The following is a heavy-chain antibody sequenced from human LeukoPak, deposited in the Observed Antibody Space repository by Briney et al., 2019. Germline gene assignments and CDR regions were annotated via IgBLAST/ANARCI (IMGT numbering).Heavy chain of an antibody. Sequence: GGSLRLSCAASGFTFSSYAMTWVRQAPGKGLEWVSVIYSGGSTYYADSVKGRFTISRDNSKNTLYLQMNSLRAEDTAVYYCAGTAGPFDYWGQGTLVTVSS. D-gene: IGHD6-13*01. CDR3: AGTAGPFDY. J-gene: IGHJ4*02. CDR2: IYSGGST. CDR1: GFTFSSYA. V-gene: IGHV3-66*01.